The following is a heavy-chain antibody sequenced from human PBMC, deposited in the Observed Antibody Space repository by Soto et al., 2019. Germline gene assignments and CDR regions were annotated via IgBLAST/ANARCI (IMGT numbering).Heavy chain of an antibody. CDR1: GFTFSSYA. Sequence: GGSLRLSCAASGFTFSSYAMHWVRQAPGKGLEWVAVISYDGSNKYYADSVKGRFTISRDNSKNTLYLQMNSLRAEDTAVYYCARDVESGSSQYYYYYYGMDVWGQGTTVTSP. CDR2: ISYDGSNK. V-gene: IGHV3-30-3*01. J-gene: IGHJ6*02. D-gene: IGHD1-26*01. CDR3: ARDVESGSSQYYYYYYGMDV.